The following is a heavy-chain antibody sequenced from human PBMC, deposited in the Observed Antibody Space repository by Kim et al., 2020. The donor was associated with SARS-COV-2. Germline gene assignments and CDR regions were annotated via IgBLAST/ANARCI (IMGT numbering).Heavy chain of an antibody. Sequence: SLKSRVTISADTSKNQFSLKLSSVTAADTAVYYCARQYPVLVAATPWFDPWGQGTLVTVSS. V-gene: IGHV4-39*01. CDR3: ARQYPVLVAATPWFDP. D-gene: IGHD2-15*01. J-gene: IGHJ5*02.